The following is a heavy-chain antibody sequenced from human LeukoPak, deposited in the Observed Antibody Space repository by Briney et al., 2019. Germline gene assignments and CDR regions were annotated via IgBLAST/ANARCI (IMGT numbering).Heavy chain of an antibody. V-gene: IGHV4-4*07. CDR1: GGSISTYY. CDR3: ARENEPAARSFDY. D-gene: IGHD6-6*01. J-gene: IGHJ4*02. Sequence: SETLARNCTVSGGSISTYYWSWIRQPAGKELNWIGRIYTSGSSNYNTPLKSRVTMSVDTSKNQFSLKLSSVTAADTAVYYCARENEPAARSFDYWGQGTLVTVSS. CDR2: IYTSGSS.